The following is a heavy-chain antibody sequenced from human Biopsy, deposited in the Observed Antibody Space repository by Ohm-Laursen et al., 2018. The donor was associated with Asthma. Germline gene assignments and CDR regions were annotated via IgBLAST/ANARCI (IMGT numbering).Heavy chain of an antibody. CDR2: IYSGGGT. CDR1: GFTVSTNG. Sequence: SPRLSCAASGFTVSTNGMSWVRQPPGKGLEWVSVIYSGGGTYYADSVQGRVTISRDNSKNTLSLQMNSLRAEDTAVYYCARAYGGSFFSGAFDIWGQGTMVTVSS. J-gene: IGHJ3*02. V-gene: IGHV3-53*01. D-gene: IGHD4-23*01. CDR3: ARAYGGSFFSGAFDI.